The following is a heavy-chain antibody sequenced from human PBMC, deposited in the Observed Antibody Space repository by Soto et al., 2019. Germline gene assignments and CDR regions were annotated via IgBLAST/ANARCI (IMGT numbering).Heavy chain of an antibody. V-gene: IGHV4-61*01. CDR3: AREQQLGHVKTFDH. Sequence: PSETLSLTCTVSGVSVSNGSYYWSWIRQPPGKGLEWIGYIYYSGSTNYNPSLKSRVTISVDTSKNQFSLKLSSVTATDTAIYYCAREQQLGHVKTFDHWRQGTLVTVSS. CDR1: GVSVSNGSYY. J-gene: IGHJ4*02. CDR2: IYYSGST. D-gene: IGHD6-13*01.